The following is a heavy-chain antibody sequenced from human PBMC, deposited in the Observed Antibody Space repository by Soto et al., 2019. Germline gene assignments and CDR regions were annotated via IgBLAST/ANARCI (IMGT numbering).Heavy chain of an antibody. CDR3: ARMTTSFLDY. Sequence: GGSLRLSCAASGFTFSSHGMHWVRQAPGKGLEWVALIWYDGSKKYYLDSVKGRFTISRDNPENSLFLQMNSLRVEDTAVYYCARMTTSFLDYWGQGILVTVSS. CDR1: GFTFSSHG. D-gene: IGHD1-1*01. V-gene: IGHV3-33*01. CDR2: IWYDGSKK. J-gene: IGHJ4*02.